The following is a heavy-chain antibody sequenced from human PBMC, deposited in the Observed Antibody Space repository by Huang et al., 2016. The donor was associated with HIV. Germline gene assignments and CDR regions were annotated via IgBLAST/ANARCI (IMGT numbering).Heavy chain of an antibody. J-gene: IGHJ4*02. CDR2: ISWNSEFI. V-gene: IGHV3-9*01. D-gene: IGHD6-19*01. Sequence: EVQLVEKGGGLIQPGKSLTLTCTVSGVNFDDYAMHWVRQAPGKGLEGVSGISWNSEFINYADSVKGRFTISRDSAKNSVFLQMNSLRPEDTALYYCAKGAVAGRRGPLDYWGQGTLVTVSS. CDR3: AKGAVAGRRGPLDY. CDR1: GVNFDDYA.